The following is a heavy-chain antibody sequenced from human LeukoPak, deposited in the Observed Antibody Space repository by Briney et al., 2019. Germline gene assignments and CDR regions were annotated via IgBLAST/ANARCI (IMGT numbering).Heavy chain of an antibody. J-gene: IGHJ4*02. CDR1: GFTFTSYS. Sequence: QSGGSLRLSCAASGFTFTSYSMNWVRQAPGKGLEWVSTISGGGGSTYYADSVKGRFTISRDNAKNSLYLQMNSLRAEDTAVYYCARDLSSSGYPYYFDYWGQGTLVTVSS. CDR2: ISGGGGST. D-gene: IGHD3-22*01. V-gene: IGHV3-23*01. CDR3: ARDLSSSGYPYYFDY.